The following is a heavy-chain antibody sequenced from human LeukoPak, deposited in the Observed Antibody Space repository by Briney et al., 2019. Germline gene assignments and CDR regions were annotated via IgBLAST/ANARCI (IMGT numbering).Heavy chain of an antibody. CDR1: GFIFSSDS. CDR2: ISSTGAYI. D-gene: IGHD6-13*01. Sequence: GGSLRLSCATSGFIFSSDSMIWVRQAPGKGLEWVSSISSTGAYIYYADSLKGRFTISRDNAKNSLYLQMNSLRADDTAVYYCAGGLAAAGTRGPYWGQGTLVTVSS. J-gene: IGHJ4*02. V-gene: IGHV3-21*01. CDR3: AGGLAAAGTRGPY.